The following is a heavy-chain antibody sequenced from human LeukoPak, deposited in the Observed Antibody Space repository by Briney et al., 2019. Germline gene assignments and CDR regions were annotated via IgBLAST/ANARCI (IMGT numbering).Heavy chain of an antibody. J-gene: IGHJ4*02. Sequence: SVKVSCKAPGGTFSSYAISWVRQAPGQGLEWMGGIIPIFGTANYAQKFQGRVTITADESTSTAYMELSSLRSEDTAVYYCARDSHSKSSGYSFDYWGQGTLVTVSS. CDR1: GGTFSSYA. CDR3: ARDSHSKSSGYSFDY. V-gene: IGHV1-69*13. D-gene: IGHD3-22*01. CDR2: IIPIFGTA.